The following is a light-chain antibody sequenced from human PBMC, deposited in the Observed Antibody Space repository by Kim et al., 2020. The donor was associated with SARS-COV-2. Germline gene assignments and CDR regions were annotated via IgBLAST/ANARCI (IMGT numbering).Light chain of an antibody. CDR2: GNS. J-gene: IGLJ3*02. V-gene: IGLV1-40*01. CDR3: QSYDSSLSGRV. CDR1: SSNSGAGDD. Sequence: VTRTSTGSSSNSGAGDDVHWYQQRPGPAPKLLIYGNSNRPSGVPDRFSGSKSGTSASLAITGLQAEDEADYDCQSYDSSLSGRVFGGGTKLTVL.